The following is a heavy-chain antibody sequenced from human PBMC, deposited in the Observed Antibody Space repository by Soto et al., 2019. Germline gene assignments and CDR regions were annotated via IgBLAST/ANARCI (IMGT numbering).Heavy chain of an antibody. D-gene: IGHD2-2*01. V-gene: IGHV1-2*02. CDR1: GYTFIDYH. Sequence: AQVKVSCRVAGYTFIDYHMHGVGRAPGKGMGWMGGINLNSGGTSYAQKFQGRVTMTRAASISTAYMELSSVTSDDTAVYYCARAPGRGYCNNTSCYSFRGFYWSDPWGQGTLVTVSS. J-gene: IGHJ5*02. CDR3: ARAPGRGYCNNTSCYSFRGFYWSDP. CDR2: INLNSGGT.